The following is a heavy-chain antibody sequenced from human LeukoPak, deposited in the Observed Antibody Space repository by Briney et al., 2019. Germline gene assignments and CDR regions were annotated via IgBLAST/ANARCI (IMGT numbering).Heavy chain of an antibody. Sequence: PGGSLRLSWAASGFTFRSSEMNWVRQAPGKGLEWVSYIGNSGNTMYADSVKGRFTIYRDNAKDSLYQQMNSLRAEDTAVYYCAREGSVPSGWSFFDYWGRGALVTVSS. V-gene: IGHV3-48*03. CDR3: AREGSVPSGWSFFDY. CDR2: IGNSGNTM. J-gene: IGHJ4*02. D-gene: IGHD2-15*01. CDR1: GFTFRSSE.